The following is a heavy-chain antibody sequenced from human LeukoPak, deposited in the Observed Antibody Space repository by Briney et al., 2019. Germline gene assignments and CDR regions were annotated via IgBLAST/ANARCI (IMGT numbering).Heavy chain of an antibody. Sequence: GASVKVSCKASGYTFTTYAMHWVRQAPGQRLEWMGWINAGNGNTKYSQKFQGRVTITRDTSASTAYMELSSLRSEDTAVYYCASRRQYCSTTGCSATFDIWGQGTMVTVSS. CDR1: GYTFTTYA. D-gene: IGHD2-2*01. CDR3: ASRRQYCSTTGCSATFDI. CDR2: INAGNGNT. V-gene: IGHV1-3*01. J-gene: IGHJ3*02.